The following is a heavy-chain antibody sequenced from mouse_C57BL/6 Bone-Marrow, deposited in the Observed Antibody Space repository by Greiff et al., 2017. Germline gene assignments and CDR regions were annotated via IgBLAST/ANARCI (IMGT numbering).Heavy chain of an antibody. J-gene: IGHJ3*01. D-gene: IGHD2-3*01. CDR3: GRREEDDGYLAWFAY. CDR1: GYTFTEYT. Sequence: QVQLQQSGAELVKPGASVKLSCKASGYTFTEYTIHWVKQRSGQGLEWIGWFYPGSGSITYNENFKDKATLTADKSSSTVYMELSRLTSADSAVYFCGRREEDDGYLAWFAYWGQGTLGTVSA. V-gene: IGHV1-62-2*01. CDR2: FYPGSGSI.